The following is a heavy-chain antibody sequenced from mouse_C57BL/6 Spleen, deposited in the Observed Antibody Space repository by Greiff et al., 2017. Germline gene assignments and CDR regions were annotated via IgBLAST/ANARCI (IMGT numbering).Heavy chain of an antibody. D-gene: IGHD1-1*01. CDR1: GYTFTDYN. CDR3: ARGVGCSSYWYFDV. J-gene: IGHJ1*03. V-gene: IGHV1-18*01. CDR2: INPNNGGT. Sequence: VQLQQSGPELVKPGASVKIPCKASGYTFTDYNMDWVKQSHGKSLEWIGDINPNNGGTIYNQKFKGKATLTVDKSSSTAYMELRSLTSEDTAVYYCARGVGCSSYWYFDVWGTGTTVTVSS.